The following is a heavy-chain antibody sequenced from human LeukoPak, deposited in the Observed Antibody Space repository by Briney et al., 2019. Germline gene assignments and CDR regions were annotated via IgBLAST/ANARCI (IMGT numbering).Heavy chain of an antibody. J-gene: IGHJ6*03. Sequence: PSETLSLTCAVSGGSISSYYWSWIRQPPGKGLEWIGDIYYSGSTNYNPSLKSRATISVDTYNNQFSLKLSSVTAADTAVYYCARAYYCCSGVSVYYYYMDVWGKGPTVTISS. CDR2: IYYSGST. D-gene: IGHD3-10*01. CDR3: ARAYYCCSGVSVYYYYMDV. CDR1: GGSISSYY. V-gene: IGHV4-59*12.